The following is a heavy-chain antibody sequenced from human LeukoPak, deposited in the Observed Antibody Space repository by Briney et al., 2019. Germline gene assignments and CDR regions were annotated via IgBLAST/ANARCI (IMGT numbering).Heavy chain of an antibody. Sequence: ASVKVSCKASGYTFTGYYMHWVRQAPGQGLEWMGWINPNSGGTNYAQKFQGRVTMTRDTSISTAYMELSRLRSDDTAVYYCAREPGVGYDYRWFDPWGQGTLVTVSS. D-gene: IGHD5-12*01. CDR1: GYTFTGYY. J-gene: IGHJ5*02. CDR2: INPNSGGT. CDR3: AREPGVGYDYRWFDP. V-gene: IGHV1-2*02.